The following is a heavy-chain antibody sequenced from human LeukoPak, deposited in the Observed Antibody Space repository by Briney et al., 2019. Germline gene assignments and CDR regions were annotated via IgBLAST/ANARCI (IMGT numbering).Heavy chain of an antibody. Sequence: SETLSLTCIVSGGSISSSTFYWGWIRQPPGKGLEWIGEINHSGSTNYNPSLKSRVTISVDTSKNQFSLKLSSVTAADTAVYYCARVTTVVGIGYWGQGTLVTVSS. J-gene: IGHJ4*02. CDR3: ARVTTVVGIGY. CDR2: INHSGST. D-gene: IGHD4-23*01. CDR1: GGSISSSTFY. V-gene: IGHV4-39*07.